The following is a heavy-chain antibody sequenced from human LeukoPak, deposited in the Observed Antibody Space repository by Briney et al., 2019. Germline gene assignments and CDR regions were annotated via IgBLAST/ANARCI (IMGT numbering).Heavy chain of an antibody. D-gene: IGHD3-22*01. CDR1: GFTFSSYW. CDR3: ARMSSGYHSWFDP. CDR2: IKQDGSEK. Sequence: PGGSLRLSCAASGFTFSSYWMSWVRQAPGKGLEWVANIKQDGSEKYYVDSVRGRFTISRDNAKNSLYLQMNSLRAEDTAVYYCARMSSGYHSWFDPWGQGTLVTVSS. J-gene: IGHJ5*02. V-gene: IGHV3-7*01.